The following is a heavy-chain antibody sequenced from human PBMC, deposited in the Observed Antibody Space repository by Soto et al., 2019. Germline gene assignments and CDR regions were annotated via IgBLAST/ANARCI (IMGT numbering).Heavy chain of an antibody. Sequence: SETLPLTCTVSGGSINSGDYSWTWIRQPPGKGLEWIGYIYHTGTTYYNMSLKSRVTISVDTSKNQFSLKLSSVTAADTAVYYCASSNIAAAGFYYYGMDVWGRGTTVTVSS. J-gene: IGHJ6*02. CDR1: GGSINSGDYS. CDR3: ASSNIAAAGFYYYGMDV. V-gene: IGHV4-30-2*02. D-gene: IGHD6-13*01. CDR2: IYHTGTT.